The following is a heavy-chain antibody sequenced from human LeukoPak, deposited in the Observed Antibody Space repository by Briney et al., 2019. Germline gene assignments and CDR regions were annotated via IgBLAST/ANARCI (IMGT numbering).Heavy chain of an antibody. J-gene: IGHJ4*02. D-gene: IGHD6-19*01. CDR1: GFTFDDYA. V-gene: IGHV3-9*01. Sequence: PGGSLRLSCAASGFTFDDYAMHWVRQAPGKGLEWVSGISWNSGSIGYADSVKGRFTISRDNAKNSLYLQMNSLRAEVTALYYCAKIAVADPFDYWGQGTLVTVSS. CDR3: AKIAVADPFDY. CDR2: ISWNSGSI.